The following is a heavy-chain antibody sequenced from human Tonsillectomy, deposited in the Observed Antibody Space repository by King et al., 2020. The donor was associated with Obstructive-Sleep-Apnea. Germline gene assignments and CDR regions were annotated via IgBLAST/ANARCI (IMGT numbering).Heavy chain of an antibody. V-gene: IGHV3-48*04. J-gene: IGHJ5*02. D-gene: IGHD1-1*01. Sequence: EVQLVESGGGLVQPGGSLRLSCAASGFTFSSYSMNWVRQAPGKGLEWVSYISSSSSTIYYADSVKGRFTISRDNAKNSLYLQMNSLRAEDTAVYYCGSGINWNDGPRFDPWGQGTLVTVSS. CDR2: ISSSSSTI. CDR1: GFTFSSYS. CDR3: GSGINWNDGPRFDP.